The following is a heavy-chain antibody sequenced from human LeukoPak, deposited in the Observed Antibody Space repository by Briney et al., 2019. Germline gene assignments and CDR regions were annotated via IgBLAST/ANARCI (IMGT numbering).Heavy chain of an antibody. V-gene: IGHV4-59*01. CDR2: IYHNGNS. CDR1: GGSISGYY. Sequence: PSETLSLTCTVSGGSISGYYWIWIRQPQGKGLEWMGYIYHNGNSDFNPSLKSRVTISVDTSKNQFSLRMSSVTAADTAVYFCAGQAYSSGWLDNWGPGTLVTVSS. CDR3: AGQAYSSGWLDN. J-gene: IGHJ4*02. D-gene: IGHD6-19*01.